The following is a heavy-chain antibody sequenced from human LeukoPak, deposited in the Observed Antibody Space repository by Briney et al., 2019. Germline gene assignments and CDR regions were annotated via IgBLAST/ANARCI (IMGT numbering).Heavy chain of an antibody. CDR2: IYPGDSDT. CDR1: GYGFTSYW. V-gene: IGHV5-51*01. D-gene: IGHD3-3*01. J-gene: IGHJ3*02. Sequence: SLNISSKGPGYGFTSYWIGWARPMPGKGLEWMGIIYPGDSDTRYSPSFQGQVTISPDKSISTTYLQWSSLKASDTAMYYCARQGITIFGVVTQDAFDIWGQGTMVTVSS. CDR3: ARQGITIFGVVTQDAFDI.